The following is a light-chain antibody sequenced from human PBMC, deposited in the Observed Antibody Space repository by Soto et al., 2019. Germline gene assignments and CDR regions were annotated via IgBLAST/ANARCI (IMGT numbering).Light chain of an antibody. Sequence: EIVMTQSPATLSVSPGERATRSCRASQSVSNNVAWYQQKPGQAPRLLIYGASTRATGIPARFSGSGSGTEFTRTISSLQSEDCAVYYCQQYNNWPPWTFGQGTKVEIK. CDR3: QQYNNWPPWT. CDR1: QSVSNN. CDR2: GAS. J-gene: IGKJ1*01. V-gene: IGKV3-15*01.